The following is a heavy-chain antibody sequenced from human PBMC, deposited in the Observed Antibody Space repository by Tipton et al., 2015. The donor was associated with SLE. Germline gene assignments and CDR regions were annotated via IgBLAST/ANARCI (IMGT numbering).Heavy chain of an antibody. V-gene: IGHV4-31*11. Sequence: TLSLTCAVYGGSFSGYYWSWIRQHPGKGLEWIGYIYYSGSTHYNPSLKSRVTISVDTSKNQFSLKLSSVTAADTAVYYCASPCDYYDSSGYYPFGYWGQGTLVTVSS. CDR3: ASPCDYYDSSGYYPFGY. CDR2: IYYSGST. D-gene: IGHD3-22*01. J-gene: IGHJ4*02. CDR1: GGSFSGYY.